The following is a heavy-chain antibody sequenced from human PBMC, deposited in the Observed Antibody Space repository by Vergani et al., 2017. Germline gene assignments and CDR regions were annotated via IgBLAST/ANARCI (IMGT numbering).Heavy chain of an antibody. Sequence: QVQLVESGGGVVQPGRSLRLSCAASGFTFSSYGMHWVRQAPGKGLEWVAVIWYDGSNKYYADSVKGRFTISRDNSKNTLYLQMNSLRAEDTAVYYCARRYYYDSSGPSGDYYGMDVWGQGPTVTVSS. CDR2: IWYDGSNK. D-gene: IGHD3-22*01. V-gene: IGHV3-33*01. CDR1: GFTFSSYG. J-gene: IGHJ6*02. CDR3: ARRYYYDSSGPSGDYYGMDV.